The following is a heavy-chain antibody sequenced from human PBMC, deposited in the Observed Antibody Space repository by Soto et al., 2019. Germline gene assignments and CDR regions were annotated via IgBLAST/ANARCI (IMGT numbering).Heavy chain of an antibody. CDR3: ASTVVVTDIHGP. J-gene: IGHJ5*02. V-gene: IGHV4-31*03. Sequence: SETLSLTCTVSGGSISGGSFYWSWIRQHPGKGLEWIGYISYSGNTYYNASLQSRISMSLDSSKNQFSLTLSSVTAADTAVYYCASTVVVTDIHGPWGQGTLVTVYS. CDR2: ISYSGNT. CDR1: GGSISGGSFY. D-gene: IGHD2-21*02.